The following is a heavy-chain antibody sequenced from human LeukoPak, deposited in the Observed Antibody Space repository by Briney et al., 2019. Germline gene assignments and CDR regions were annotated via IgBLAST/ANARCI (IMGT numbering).Heavy chain of an antibody. V-gene: IGHV3-74*01. CDR2: MKTDGTRI. D-gene: IGHD3-10*01. J-gene: IGHJ4*02. CDR1: GFRFSNSW. CDR3: ARGADHGGSYYPD. Sequence: GGSLRLSCAASGFRFSNSWMYWIRHGPGKGPVWVSRMKTDGTRIEYADSVKGQFTISRDNAKNTLFLQMSSLRVEDTAVYYCARGADHGGSYYPDWGQGTRVTVSS.